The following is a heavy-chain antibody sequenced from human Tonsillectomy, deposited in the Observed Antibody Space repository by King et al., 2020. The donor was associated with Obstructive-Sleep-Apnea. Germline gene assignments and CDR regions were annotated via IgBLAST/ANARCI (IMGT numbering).Heavy chain of an antibody. CDR3: VREDYGDFECAY. CDR2: IYYSGST. CDR1: GGSISSSDYY. J-gene: IGHJ4*02. Sequence: LQLQESGPGLVKPSETLSLTCTVSGGSISSSDYYWGWIRQPPGKGLEWIGSIYYSGSTYYNPSLKSRDTISLETSKNHFPLRLSSVTAADTAVYYCVREDYGDFECAYWGQGTLVTVSS. V-gene: IGHV4-39*06. D-gene: IGHD4-17*01.